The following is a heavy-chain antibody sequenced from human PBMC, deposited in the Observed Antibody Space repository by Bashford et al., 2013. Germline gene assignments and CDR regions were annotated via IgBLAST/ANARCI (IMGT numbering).Heavy chain of an antibody. V-gene: IGHV1-2*02. D-gene: IGHD6-13*01. CDR3: ARWVMRAAAGHFDL. Sequence: ASVKVSCKASGYTFTGYYMHWVRQAPGQGLEWMGWINPNSGGTNYAQKFQGRVTMTTDTSTSTAYMELRSLRSDDTAVYYCARWVMRAAAGHFDLWGLAPWSPSPQ. J-gene: IGHJ2*01. CDR2: INPNSGGT. CDR1: GYTFTGYY.